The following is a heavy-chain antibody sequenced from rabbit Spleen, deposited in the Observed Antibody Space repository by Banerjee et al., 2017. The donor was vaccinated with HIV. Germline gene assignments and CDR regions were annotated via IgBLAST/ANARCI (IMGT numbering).Heavy chain of an antibody. CDR2: IDPVFGIT. Sequence: QSLEESGGDLVTPGASLTLTCTASGFTLSSYYMNWVRQAPGKGLEWIGYIDPVFGITYYANWVNGRFSISRENAQNTVFLQMTSLTAADTATYFCARDGAGGSYFALWGPGTLVTVS. D-gene: IGHD8-1*01. CDR1: GFTLSSYY. CDR3: ARDGAGGSYFAL. J-gene: IGHJ4*01. V-gene: IGHV1S40*01.